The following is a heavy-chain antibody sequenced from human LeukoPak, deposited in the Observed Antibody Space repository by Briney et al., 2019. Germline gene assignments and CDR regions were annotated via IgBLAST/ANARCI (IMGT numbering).Heavy chain of an antibody. V-gene: IGHV4-59*01. D-gene: IGHD2-15*01. CDR1: GGSITDYY. CDR2: IYNSGST. J-gene: IGHJ1*01. CDR3: ARPRYCTDRTCYSAYFQD. Sequence: SETLSLTCTVSGGSITDYYWNWIRQPPGKGLEWIGFIYNSGSTSYNPSLQSRVTISVDTSKNEFSLKLTSVVAADTAVYYCARPRYCTDRTCYSAYFQDWGQGTLVTVSS.